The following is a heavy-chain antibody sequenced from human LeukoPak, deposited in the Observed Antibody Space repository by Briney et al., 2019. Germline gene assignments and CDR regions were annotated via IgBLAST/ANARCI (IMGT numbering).Heavy chain of an antibody. CDR3: AKGSLFDY. CDR1: GLTFSSYG. J-gene: IGHJ4*02. CDR2: ISYDGSNK. Sequence: PGGSLRLSCAASGLTFSSYGMHWVRQAPGKGLEWVAVISYDGSNKYYADSVKGRFTISRDNSKNTLYLQMNSLRAEDTAVYYCAKGSLFDYWGQGTLVTVSS. V-gene: IGHV3-30*18.